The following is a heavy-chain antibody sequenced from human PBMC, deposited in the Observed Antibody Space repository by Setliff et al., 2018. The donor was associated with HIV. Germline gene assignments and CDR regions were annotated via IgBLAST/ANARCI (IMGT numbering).Heavy chain of an antibody. CDR2: INTKNGAT. V-gene: IGHV1-18*03. CDR3: ATTSIDAFRSVTDF. CDR1: GYTFSSYG. Sequence: GASVKVSCKPSGYTFSSYGICWVRQAPGHGLEWMGWINTKNGATTYAQKYRGRVTMTVDAASATAFLDLRSLRLADIAVYFCATTSIDAFRSVTDFWGQGTRVTVSS. J-gene: IGHJ4*02. D-gene: IGHD2-21*02.